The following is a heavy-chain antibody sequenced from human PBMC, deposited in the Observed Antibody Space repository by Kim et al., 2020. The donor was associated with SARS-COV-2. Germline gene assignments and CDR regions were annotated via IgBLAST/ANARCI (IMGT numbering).Heavy chain of an antibody. J-gene: IGHJ3*02. CDR3: ARWSFIGMAGDDAFDI. V-gene: IGHV5-51*01. D-gene: IGHD6-19*01. CDR1: GYSFSDYW. CDR2: IYPGDSDT. Sequence: GESLKISCGGSGYSFSDYWVGWVRQMPGKGLEWMGIIYPGDSDTRISPSFQGQVTISVDKSINTAYLQWSSLKAADTDMYYCARWSFIGMAGDDAFDIWGPGSMVTVSP.